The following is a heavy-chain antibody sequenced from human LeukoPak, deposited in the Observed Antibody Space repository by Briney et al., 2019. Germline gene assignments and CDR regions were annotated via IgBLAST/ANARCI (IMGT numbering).Heavy chain of an antibody. CDR3: AGSYYYYMDV. V-gene: IGHV4-59*01. Sequence: SETLSLTCTVSGGSISNYYWSWIRQPPGKGLEWIGYIPYIGSTNYNPSLKSRVTISEDTSKNQFSLKLSSVTAADTAVYYCAGSYYYYMDVWGKGTTVTVSS. J-gene: IGHJ6*03. CDR2: IPYIGST. CDR1: GGSISNYY.